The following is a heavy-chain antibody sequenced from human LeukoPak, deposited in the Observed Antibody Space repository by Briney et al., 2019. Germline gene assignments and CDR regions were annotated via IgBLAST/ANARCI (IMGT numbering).Heavy chain of an antibody. J-gene: IGHJ5*02. D-gene: IGHD3-16*01. Sequence: GGSLRLSCAVSGFTFSTYWMTWVRQAPGKGLKWVASVNEDGSEKYLVDSVKGRFTISRDNAKNSLFLQLHSLSAEDTAVYYCGRGFAWLDNWGQGTQVTVFS. V-gene: IGHV3-7*05. CDR2: VNEDGSEK. CDR1: GFTFSTYW. CDR3: GRGFAWLDN.